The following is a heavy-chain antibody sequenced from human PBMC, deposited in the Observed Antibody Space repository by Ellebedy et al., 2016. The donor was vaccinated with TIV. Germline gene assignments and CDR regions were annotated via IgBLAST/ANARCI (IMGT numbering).Heavy chain of an antibody. D-gene: IGHD2-15*01. CDR1: GGSFSGYY. J-gene: IGHJ4*02. V-gene: IGHV4-34*01. CDR3: ARGLVVVAASYYFDY. CDR2: INHSGST. Sequence: SETLSLXXAVYGGSFSGYYWSCIRQPPGKGLEWIGEINHSGSTNYNPSLKSRVTISVDTSKNQFSLKLSSVTAADTAVYYCARGLVVVAASYYFDYWGQGTLVTVSS.